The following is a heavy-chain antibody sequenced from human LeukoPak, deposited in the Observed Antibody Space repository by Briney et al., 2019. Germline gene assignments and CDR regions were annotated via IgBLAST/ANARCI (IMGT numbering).Heavy chain of an antibody. D-gene: IGHD3-22*01. CDR3: ARVASGYYGYFDY. J-gene: IGHJ4*02. V-gene: IGHV3-30*04. Sequence: PGGSLRLSCAASGFTFSSYAMHWVRQAPGKGLEWVAVISYDGSNKYYADSVKGRFTISRDNSKNTLYLQMNSLRAEDTAVYYCARVASGYYGYFDYWGQGTLVTASS. CDR2: ISYDGSNK. CDR1: GFTFSSYA.